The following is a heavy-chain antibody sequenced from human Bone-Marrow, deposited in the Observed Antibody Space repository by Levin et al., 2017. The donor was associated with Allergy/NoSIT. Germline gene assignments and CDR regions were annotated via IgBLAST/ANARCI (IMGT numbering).Heavy chain of an antibody. CDR1: GFTFAAYW. CDR2: ISVDRVSP. Sequence: PGGSLRLSCEASGFTFAAYWMHWVRQAPGEALVWVSRISVDRVSPEYADSVKGRFTISRDNPTTTLFLQMDSLRAEDTAVFYCARAKHSLGQTGDYWGQGPRVAGPS. J-gene: IGHJ4*02. D-gene: IGHD3-9*01. CDR3: ARAKHSLGQTGDY. V-gene: IGHV3-74*03.